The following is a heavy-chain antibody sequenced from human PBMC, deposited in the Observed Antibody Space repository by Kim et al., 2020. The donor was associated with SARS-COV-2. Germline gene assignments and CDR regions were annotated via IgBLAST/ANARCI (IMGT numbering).Heavy chain of an antibody. D-gene: IGHD2-2*01. CDR1: GYTFTSYA. CDR2: INAGNGNT. V-gene: IGHV1-3*01. CDR3: ARNPRGYCSSTSCYYYYYMDV. J-gene: IGHJ6*03. Sequence: ASVKVSCKASGYTFTSYAMHWVRQAPGQRLEWMGWINAGNGNTKYSQKFQGRVTITRDTSASTAYMELSSLRSEDTAVYYCARNPRGYCSSTSCYYYYYMDVLCKGTTVTVSS.